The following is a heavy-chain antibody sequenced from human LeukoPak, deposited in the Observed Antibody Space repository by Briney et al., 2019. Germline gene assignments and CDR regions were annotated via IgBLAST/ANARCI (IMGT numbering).Heavy chain of an antibody. V-gene: IGHV1-69*02. D-gene: IGHD3-3*01. CDR3: ARIPDDFWSGYYTGFDH. CDR2: IIPILGIA. J-gene: IGHJ4*02. CDR1: GGTFRSYT. Sequence: SVKVSCKASGGTFRSYTISWVRQAPGQGLEWMGRIIPILGIANYAQKFQGRVTITADKSTSTAYMELSSLRSEDTAVYYCARIPDDFWSGYYTGFDHWGQGTLVTVSS.